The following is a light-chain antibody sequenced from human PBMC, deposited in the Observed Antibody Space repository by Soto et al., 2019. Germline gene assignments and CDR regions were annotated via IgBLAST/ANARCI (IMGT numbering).Light chain of an antibody. CDR2: GSF. V-gene: IGKV3-15*01. CDR1: QSIYSN. Sequence: EIVMTQSPATLSVSPGERVTLSCRASQSIYSNLAWYQQKPGQAPRLLIHGSFTRATGIPARFSGSGSGTEFTLTISSLQSEDFAVYYCQQFNQWPLTFGGGTKVEI. J-gene: IGKJ4*01. CDR3: QQFNQWPLT.